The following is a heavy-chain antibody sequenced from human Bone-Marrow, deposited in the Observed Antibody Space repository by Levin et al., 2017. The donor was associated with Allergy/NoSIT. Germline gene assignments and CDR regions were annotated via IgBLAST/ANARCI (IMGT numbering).Heavy chain of an antibody. CDR2: IRSKAYGGTT. CDR1: GFTFGDYA. J-gene: IGHJ4*02. V-gene: IGHV3-49*03. Sequence: AGGSLRLSCTASGFTFGDYAMSWFRQAPGKGLEWVGFIRSKAYGGTTEYAASVKGRFTISRDDSKSIAYLQMNSLKTEDTAVYYCTRPPWEDYGSGSVLVPFDYWGQGTLVTVSS. D-gene: IGHD3-10*01. CDR3: TRPPWEDYGSGSVLVPFDY.